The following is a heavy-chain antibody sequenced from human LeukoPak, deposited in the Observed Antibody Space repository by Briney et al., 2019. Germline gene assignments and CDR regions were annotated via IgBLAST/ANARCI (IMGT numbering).Heavy chain of an antibody. D-gene: IGHD2-2*01. V-gene: IGHV3-74*01. CDR2: INSEGSST. CDR3: ARDKWVGYCSSTSCYYDAFDI. Sequence: PGGSLRLSCAASGFTFSSYWMHWVRQAPGKGLVWVSRINSEGSSTSYADSVKGRFTISRDNAKNPLYLQMNSLRAEDTAVYYCARDKWVGYCSSTSCYYDAFDIWGQGTMVTVSS. CDR1: GFTFSSYW. J-gene: IGHJ3*02.